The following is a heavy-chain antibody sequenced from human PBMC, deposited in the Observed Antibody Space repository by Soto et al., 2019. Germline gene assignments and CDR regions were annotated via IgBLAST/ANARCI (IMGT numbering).Heavy chain of an antibody. CDR1: GGSFSGYY. CDR2: INHSGST. J-gene: IGHJ5*02. Sequence: SETLSLTCAVYGGSFSGYYWSWIRQPPGKGLEWIGEINHSGSTNYNPSLKSRVTISVDTSKNQFSLKLSSVTAADTAVYYCARGGKDIVVVPAAPGDFNWFDPWGQGTLVTVSS. CDR3: ARGGKDIVVVPAAPGDFNWFDP. D-gene: IGHD2-2*01. V-gene: IGHV4-34*01.